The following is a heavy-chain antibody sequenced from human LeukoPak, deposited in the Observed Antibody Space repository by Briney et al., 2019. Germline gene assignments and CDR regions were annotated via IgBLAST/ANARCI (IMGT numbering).Heavy chain of an antibody. J-gene: IGHJ5*02. V-gene: IGHV4-61*02. Sequence: SETLSLTCTVSGGSISSSSYYWSWIRQPAGKGLEWIGRIYTSGSTNYNPSLKSRVTMSVDTSKNQFSLKLSSVTAADTAVYYCARDADYYGSGSAFDPWGQGTLVTVSS. CDR2: IYTSGST. CDR1: GGSISSSSYY. D-gene: IGHD3-10*01. CDR3: ARDADYYGSGSAFDP.